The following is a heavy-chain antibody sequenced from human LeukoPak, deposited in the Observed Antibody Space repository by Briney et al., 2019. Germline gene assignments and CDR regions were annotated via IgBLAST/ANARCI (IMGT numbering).Heavy chain of an antibody. CDR2: IYSGGST. D-gene: IGHD5-18*01. V-gene: IGHV3-53*01. CDR1: GFTVSSNY. CDR3: ARVGYSYGYFSSWYFDL. Sequence: GGSLRLSCAASGFTVSSNYMSWVRQAPGKGLEWVSVIYSGGSTYYADSVKGRFTISRDNSKNALYLQMNSLRAEDTAVYYYARVGYSYGYFSSWYFDLWGRGTLVTVSS. J-gene: IGHJ2*01.